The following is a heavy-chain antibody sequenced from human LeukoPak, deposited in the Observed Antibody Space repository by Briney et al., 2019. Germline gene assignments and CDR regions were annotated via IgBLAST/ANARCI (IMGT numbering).Heavy chain of an antibody. J-gene: IGHJ4*02. Sequence: SETLSLTCTVSGGSISGYYWSWIRQPPGKGLEWIGFISSSGTTSYNPSLKSRVTISEDTSKNQLSLKLSSVTAADTAVYYCARETATGPTGYFDYWGQGTLVTVSS. CDR2: ISSSGTT. CDR1: GGSISGYY. V-gene: IGHV4-59*01. CDR3: ARETATGPTGYFDY. D-gene: IGHD2-15*01.